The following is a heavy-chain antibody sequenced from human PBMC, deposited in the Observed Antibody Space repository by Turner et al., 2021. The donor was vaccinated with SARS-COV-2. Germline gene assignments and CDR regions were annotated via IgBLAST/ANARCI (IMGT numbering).Heavy chain of an antibody. CDR3: ARLMDTAMDYYGMDV. CDR2: IFYSGST. D-gene: IGHD5-18*01. CDR1: GGSISSSSYY. Sequence: QLQLQESGPGLVKPSETLSLTCTVSGGSISSSSYYWGWIRKPPGKGVEWIGNIFYSGSTYYNPSLKSRVTISVDTSKNQFSLKLSSVTAADTAVYYCARLMDTAMDYYGMDVWGQGTTVTVSS. J-gene: IGHJ6*02. V-gene: IGHV4-39*01.